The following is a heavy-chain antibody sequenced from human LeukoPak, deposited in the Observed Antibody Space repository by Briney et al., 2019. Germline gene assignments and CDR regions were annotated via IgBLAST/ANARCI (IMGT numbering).Heavy chain of an antibody. CDR3: AREVDYYDSSGYDY. Sequence: GASVKVSCKASGYTFTGYYMHWVRQAPGQGLEWMGWINPNSGGKNYAQKFKGRVTMTRHTSISTAYMELSRLRSDDTAVYYCAREVDYYDSSGYDYWGQGTLVTVSS. V-gene: IGHV1-2*02. CDR1: GYTFTGYY. D-gene: IGHD3-22*01. J-gene: IGHJ4*02. CDR2: INPNSGGK.